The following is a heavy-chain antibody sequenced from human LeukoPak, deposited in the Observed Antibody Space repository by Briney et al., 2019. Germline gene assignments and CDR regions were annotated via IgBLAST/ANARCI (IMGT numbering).Heavy chain of an antibody. D-gene: IGHD4-23*01. CDR1: GYTFTGYY. J-gene: IGHJ6*03. Sequence: ASVKVSCKASGYTFTGYYMHWVRQAPGQGLEWMGWISAYNGNTNYAQKLQGRVTMTTDTSTSTAYMELRSLRSDDTAVYYCARVRLRGLYYYYYMDVWGKGTTVTVSS. V-gene: IGHV1-18*04. CDR3: ARVRLRGLYYYYYMDV. CDR2: ISAYNGNT.